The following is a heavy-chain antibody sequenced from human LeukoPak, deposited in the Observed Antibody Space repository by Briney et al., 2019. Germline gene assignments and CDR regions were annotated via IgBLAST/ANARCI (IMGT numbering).Heavy chain of an antibody. CDR1: GGSISSYY. D-gene: IGHD1-7*01. CDR3: ARGANWNYPSWFDP. J-gene: IGHJ5*02. CDR2: IYYSGST. Sequence: SETLSLTCTVSGGSISSYYWSWIRQPPGKGLEWIGYIYYSGSTNYNPSLKSRVTISVDTSKNQFSLKLSSVAAADTAVYYCARGANWNYPSWFDPWGQGTLVTVSS. V-gene: IGHV4-59*01.